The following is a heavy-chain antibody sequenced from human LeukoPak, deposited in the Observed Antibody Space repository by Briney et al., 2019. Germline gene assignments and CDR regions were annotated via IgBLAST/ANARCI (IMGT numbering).Heavy chain of an antibody. V-gene: IGHV4-61*02. CDR3: AREMRAYYYGPGSYSVGRYFQH. D-gene: IGHD3-10*01. CDR1: GDSISSGSYY. J-gene: IGHJ1*01. CDR2: IYASGST. Sequence: RFSETLSLTCTVSGDSISSGSYYWSWIPQPAGKGLEWIGRIYASGSTNYNPSLKSRVTISVDTSKNQFSLRLSSVTAADTAVYYCAREMRAYYYGPGSYSVGRYFQHWGQGTLVTVSS.